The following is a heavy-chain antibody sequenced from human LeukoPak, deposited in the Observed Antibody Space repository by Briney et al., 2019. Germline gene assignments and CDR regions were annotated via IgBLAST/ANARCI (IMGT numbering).Heavy chain of an antibody. CDR2: ISYDGSNK. V-gene: IGHV3-30-3*01. D-gene: IGHD4-17*01. CDR3: ARESRYGDYDEGGDFHY. J-gene: IGHJ4*02. Sequence: GGSLRLSCAASGFTFSSYAMHWVRQAPGKGLEWVAVISYDGSNKYYADSVKGRFTISRENSKNTLYLQMNSLRAEDTAVYYCARESRYGDYDEGGDFHYWGQGTLVTVSS. CDR1: GFTFSSYA.